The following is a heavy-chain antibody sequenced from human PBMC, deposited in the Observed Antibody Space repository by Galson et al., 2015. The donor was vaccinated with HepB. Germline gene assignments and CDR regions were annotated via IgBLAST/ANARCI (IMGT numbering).Heavy chain of an antibody. CDR2: INSDGSST. J-gene: IGHJ6*03. CDR1: GFTFSSYW. Sequence: SLRLSCAASGFTFSSYWMHWVRQAPGKGLVWVSRINSDGSSTSYADSVKGRFTISRDNAKNTLYLQMNSLRAEDTAVYYCARDHPDFWSGYYEDYYYYYMDVWGKGTTVTVSS. CDR3: ARDHPDFWSGYYEDYYYYYMDV. V-gene: IGHV3-74*01. D-gene: IGHD3-3*01.